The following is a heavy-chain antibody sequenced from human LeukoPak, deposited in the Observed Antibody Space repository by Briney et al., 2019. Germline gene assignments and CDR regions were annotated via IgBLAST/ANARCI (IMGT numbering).Heavy chain of an antibody. V-gene: IGHV3-48*04. CDR1: GFSFSSYS. D-gene: IGHD4-23*01. CDR2: ISSSSDTI. CDR3: ARLDYGGNWGGGSYYYYYMDV. J-gene: IGHJ6*03. Sequence: GGSLRLSCAVSGFSFSSYSMNWVRQAPGKGLEWVSYISSSSDTIYYADSVKGRFTISRDNAKNSLYLQMNSLRAEDTAVYYCARLDYGGNWGGGSYYYYYMDVWGKGTTVTVSS.